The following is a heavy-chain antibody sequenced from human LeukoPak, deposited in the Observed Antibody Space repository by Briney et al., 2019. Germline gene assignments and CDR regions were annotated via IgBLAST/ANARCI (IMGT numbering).Heavy chain of an antibody. CDR1: GYTFSNYG. CDR3: ARAWLGRKYYYYMDV. D-gene: IGHD5-12*01. Sequence: ASVNVSCKASGYTFSNYGMSGVRQAPGHGLEWMGWISGFNGQTKYSQKSQGRVTMTTDTSTSTAYLEVRSLRSDDTAVYYCARAWLGRKYYYYMDVWGKGTTVTVSS. CDR2: ISGFNGQT. J-gene: IGHJ6*03. V-gene: IGHV1-18*04.